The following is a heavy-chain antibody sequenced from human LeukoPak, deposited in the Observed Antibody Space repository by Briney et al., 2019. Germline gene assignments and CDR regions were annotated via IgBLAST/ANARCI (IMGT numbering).Heavy chain of an antibody. V-gene: IGHV4-39*01. J-gene: IGHJ4*02. CDR2: ISYSGST. D-gene: IGHD4-11*01. CDR3: ARHLPYSNYLSPLDY. Sequence: SETLSLTCTVSGGSVSSSTFYWGWIRQPPGKGLEWIGTISYSGSTYYNSSLKSRVTISVDTSKNQFPLKLRSVTAADTAVYYCARHLPYSNYLSPLDYWGQGTLVTVSS. CDR1: GGSVSSSTFY.